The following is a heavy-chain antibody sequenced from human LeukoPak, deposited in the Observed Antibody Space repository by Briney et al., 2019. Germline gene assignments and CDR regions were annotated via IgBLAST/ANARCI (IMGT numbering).Heavy chain of an antibody. D-gene: IGHD6-19*01. Sequence: ASVKVSCKASGYTFTGYYMHWVRQAPGQGLEWMGWINPNSGGTNYAQKFQGRVTMTRDTSISTAYMELSRLRSDDTAVYYCARDRLVAVAGMDNWGQGTLVTVSS. J-gene: IGHJ4*02. CDR1: GYTFTGYY. CDR2: INPNSGGT. CDR3: ARDRLVAVAGMDN. V-gene: IGHV1-2*02.